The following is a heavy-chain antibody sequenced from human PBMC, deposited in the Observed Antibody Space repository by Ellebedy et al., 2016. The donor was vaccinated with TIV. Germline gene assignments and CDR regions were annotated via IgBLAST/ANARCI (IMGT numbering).Heavy chain of an antibody. J-gene: IGHJ4*02. CDR3: TRARGGGGSVDY. CDR2: LQSGGVT. CDR1: GVTVSSYN. V-gene: IGHV3-66*01. Sequence: PGGSLRLSCAASGVTVSSYNMNWVRQAPGKGLEWVSVLQSGGVTHYADSVKGRFTVSRDNSRNTLYLQMNSLSVEDTAVYYCTRARGGGGSVDYWGQGTLVTVSS. D-gene: IGHD2-21*01.